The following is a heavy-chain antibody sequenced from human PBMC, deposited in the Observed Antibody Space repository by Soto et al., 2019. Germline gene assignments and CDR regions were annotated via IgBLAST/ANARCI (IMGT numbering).Heavy chain of an antibody. V-gene: IGHV4-4*02. J-gene: IGHJ3*01. CDR2: MLHSGTT. D-gene: IGHD2-15*01. CDR3: AYSPGWYSHDL. Sequence: QVQLQESGPGLVKPSGTLSLTCAVSGDSISSPNWWTWVRPPPGKGLEWIGDMLHSGTTNYNPSLKSRVTISVDKSKNQFSLNLYSVTAADTAVYYCAYSPGWYSHDLWGPGTLVIVSS. CDR1: GDSISSPNW.